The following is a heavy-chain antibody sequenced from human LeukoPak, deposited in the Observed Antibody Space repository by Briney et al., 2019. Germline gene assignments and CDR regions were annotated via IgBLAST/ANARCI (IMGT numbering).Heavy chain of an antibody. J-gene: IGHJ4*02. CDR1: GGSISSSSYY. CDR3: AIAAIVGATF. D-gene: IGHD1-26*01. Sequence: PSETLSLTCTVSGGSISSSSYYWGWIRQPPGKGLERIGSIYYSGSTYYNPSLKSRVTISVDTSKNQFSLKLSSVTAADTAVYYCAIAAIVGATFWGQGTLVTVSS. CDR2: IYYSGST. V-gene: IGHV4-39*01.